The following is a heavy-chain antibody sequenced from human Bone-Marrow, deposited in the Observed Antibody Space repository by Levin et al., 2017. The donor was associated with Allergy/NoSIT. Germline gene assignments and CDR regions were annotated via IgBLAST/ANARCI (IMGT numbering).Heavy chain of an antibody. V-gene: IGHV3-30-3*01. D-gene: IGHD3-10*01. CDR1: GFTFSSYA. CDR2: ISYDGSNK. J-gene: IGHJ2*01. Sequence: PGGSLRLSCAASGFTFSSYAMHWVRQAPGKGLEWVAVISYDGSNKYYADSVKGRFTISRDNSKNTLYLQMNSLRAEDTAVYYCARVPGYYYGGYFDLWGRGTLVTVSS. CDR3: ARVPGYYYGGYFDL.